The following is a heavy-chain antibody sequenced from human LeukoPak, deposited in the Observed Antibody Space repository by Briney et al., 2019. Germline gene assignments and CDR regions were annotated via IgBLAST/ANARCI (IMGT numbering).Heavy chain of an antibody. Sequence: PGGSLRLSCAASGFTFSNYWMSWVRQAPGKGLEWVANIKQDGSEKYYVDSVKGRFTISRDNAKHSLSLQMNGLRAEDTAVYYCARRGSKNYYDGTWYYYGLDVWGQGTTVTVSS. CDR1: GFTFSNYW. CDR2: IKQDGSEK. D-gene: IGHD3-22*01. V-gene: IGHV3-7*01. CDR3: ARRGSKNYYDGTWYYYGLDV. J-gene: IGHJ6*02.